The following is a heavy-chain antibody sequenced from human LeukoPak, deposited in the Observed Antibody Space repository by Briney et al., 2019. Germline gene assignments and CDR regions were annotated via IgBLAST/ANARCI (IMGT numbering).Heavy chain of an antibody. V-gene: IGHV4-59*01. CDR3: ARARVAVAGFDY. CDR1: GGSISSYY. CDR2: IYYSGST. Sequence: SETLPLTCTVSGGSISSYYWSWMRQPPGKELEWIGYIYYSGSTNYNPSLKSRVTISVDTSKNQFSLKLSSVTAADTAVYYCARARVAVAGFDYWGQGTLVTVSS. J-gene: IGHJ4*02. D-gene: IGHD6-19*01.